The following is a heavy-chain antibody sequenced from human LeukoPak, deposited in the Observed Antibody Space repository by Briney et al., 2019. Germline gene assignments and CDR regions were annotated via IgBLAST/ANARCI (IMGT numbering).Heavy chain of an antibody. CDR1: GGSISSHY. D-gene: IGHD1-26*01. Sequence: SETLSLTCTVSGGSISSHYWSWIRQPPGEGLEWIGYIYYSGSTNYNPSLKSRVTISVDTSKNQFSLKLSSVTAADTAVYYCARDRKGDYYYYYMDVWGKGTTVTVSS. J-gene: IGHJ6*03. CDR2: IYYSGST. CDR3: ARDRKGDYYYYYMDV. V-gene: IGHV4-59*11.